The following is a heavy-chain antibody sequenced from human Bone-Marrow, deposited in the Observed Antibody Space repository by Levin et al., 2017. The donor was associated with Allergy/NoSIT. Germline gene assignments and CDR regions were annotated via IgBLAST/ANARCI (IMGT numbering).Heavy chain of an antibody. D-gene: IGHD3-3*01. CDR1: GFTFSSYW. Sequence: GGSLRLSCAASGFTFSSYWMSWVRQAPGKGLEWVANIKQDGSEKYYVDSVKGRFTISRDNAKNSLYLQMNSLRAEDTAVYYCARVGRAYDFWSGYYPSPFDYWGQGTLVTVSS. CDR2: IKQDGSEK. CDR3: ARVGRAYDFWSGYYPSPFDY. V-gene: IGHV3-7*01. J-gene: IGHJ4*02.